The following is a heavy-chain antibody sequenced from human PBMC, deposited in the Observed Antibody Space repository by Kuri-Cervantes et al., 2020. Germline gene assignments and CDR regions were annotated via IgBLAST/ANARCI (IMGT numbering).Heavy chain of an antibody. CDR3: AGITIFGVVTTYYYMDV. D-gene: IGHD3-3*01. J-gene: IGHJ6*03. CDR2: ISSTSIYI. V-gene: IGHV3-21*01. CDR1: GFTFNTYS. Sequence: GGSLRLSGAASGFTFNTYSINWVRQAPGKGLEWVSSISSTSIYIYYADSVQGRFTISRDNAKNSLHLQMNRLRAEDTAVYYCAGITIFGVVTTYYYMDVWGKGTTVTVSS.